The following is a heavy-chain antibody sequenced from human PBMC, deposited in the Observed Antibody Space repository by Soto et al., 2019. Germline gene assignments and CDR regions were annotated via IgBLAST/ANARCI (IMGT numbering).Heavy chain of an antibody. Sequence: SETLSLTCTVSCGSVSSGIYYCSWIRQPPGKGLELIGYIYYSGSTNYNPSLKSRVTISVDTSKNQFSLKLSSVTAADTAVYYCARDLVYYGSYYGMEVWGQGTTVTVSS. J-gene: IGHJ6*01. CDR3: ARDLVYYGSYYGMEV. CDR1: CGSVSSGIYY. CDR2: IYYSGST. D-gene: IGHD3-10*01. V-gene: IGHV4-61*01.